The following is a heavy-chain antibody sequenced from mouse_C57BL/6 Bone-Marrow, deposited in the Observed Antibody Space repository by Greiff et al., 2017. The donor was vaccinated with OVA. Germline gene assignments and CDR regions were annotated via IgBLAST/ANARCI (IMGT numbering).Heavy chain of an antibody. CDR3: ASGGWYFDV. V-gene: IGHV1-39*01. J-gene: IGHJ1*03. Sequence: LVESGPELVKPGASVKISCKASGYSFTDYNMNWVKQSNGKSLEWFGVINPNYGTTSYNQTFKGKATLTVDQSTSTAYMQLNSLTSEDSAVYYCASGGWYFDVWGTGTTVTVSS. CDR1: GYSFTDYN. CDR2: INPNYGTT.